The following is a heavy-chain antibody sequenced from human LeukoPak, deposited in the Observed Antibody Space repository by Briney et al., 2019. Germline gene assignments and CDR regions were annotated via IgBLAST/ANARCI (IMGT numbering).Heavy chain of an antibody. CDR1: GGTFSSYA. CDR2: IIPIFGTA. J-gene: IGHJ4*02. D-gene: IGHD3-22*01. CDR3: ARGRSAGGYYDSSGYYYFDY. V-gene: IGHV1-69*13. Sequence: SVKVSCTASGGTFSSYAISWVRQAPGQGLEWMGGIIPIFGTANYAQKFQGRVTTTADESTSTAYMELSSLRSEDTAVYYCARGRSAGGYYDSSGYYYFDYWGQGTLVTVSS.